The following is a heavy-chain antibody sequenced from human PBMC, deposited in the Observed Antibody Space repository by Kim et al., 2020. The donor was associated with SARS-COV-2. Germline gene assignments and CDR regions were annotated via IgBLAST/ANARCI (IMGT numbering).Heavy chain of an antibody. V-gene: IGHV3-33*05. CDR1: GFTFSSYG. Sequence: GGSLRLSCAASGFTFSSYGMHWVRQAPGKGLEWVAVISYDGSNKYYADSVKGRFTISRDNSKNTLYLQMNSLRAEDTAVYYCARERERGYSYGWVYYYYGMDVWGQGTTVTVSS. J-gene: IGHJ6*02. CDR2: ISYDGSNK. CDR3: ARERERGYSYGWVYYYYGMDV. D-gene: IGHD5-18*01.